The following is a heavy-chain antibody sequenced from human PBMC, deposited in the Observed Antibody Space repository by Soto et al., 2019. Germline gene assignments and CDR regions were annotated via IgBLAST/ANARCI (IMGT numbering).Heavy chain of an antibody. CDR2: ISYDGSNK. Sequence: GGSLRLSCAASGFTFSSYGMHWVRQAPGKGLEWVAVISYDGSNKYYADSVKGRFTISRDNSKNTLYLQMNSLRAEDTAVYYCAKDPRVYVEYSSSSPKYGMDVWGQGTTVTVSS. CDR1: GFTFSSYG. CDR3: AKDPRVYVEYSSSSPKYGMDV. V-gene: IGHV3-30*18. D-gene: IGHD6-6*01. J-gene: IGHJ6*02.